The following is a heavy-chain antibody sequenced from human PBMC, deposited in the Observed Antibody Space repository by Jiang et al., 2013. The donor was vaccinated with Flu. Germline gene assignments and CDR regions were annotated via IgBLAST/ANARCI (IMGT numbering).Heavy chain of an antibody. CDR3: VRLNIEYCTNGVCSWFRP. CDR2: IYHSGST. Sequence: KDLEWIGYIYHSGSTYYNPSLNSRVTISVDRSRNHFSLELRSVTAADTAVYFCVRLNIEYCTNGVCSWFRPWGQGTLVTVSS. J-gene: IGHJ5*02. D-gene: IGHD2-8*01. V-gene: IGHV4-30-2*01.